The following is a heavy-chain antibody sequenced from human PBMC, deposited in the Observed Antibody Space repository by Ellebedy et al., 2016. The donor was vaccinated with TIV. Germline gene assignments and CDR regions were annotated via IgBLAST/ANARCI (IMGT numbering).Heavy chain of an antibody. CDR2: IGRSSTYI. CDR3: ARASRVTDY. Sequence: GESLKISCAASGFTFSSYSMNWVRQAPGKGLEWVSSIGRSSTYIYYADSVKGRFTISRDNAKSSLYLQMNSLRADDTAVYYCARASRVTDYWGQGTLVTVSS. D-gene: IGHD4-23*01. V-gene: IGHV3-21*01. CDR1: GFTFSSYS. J-gene: IGHJ4*02.